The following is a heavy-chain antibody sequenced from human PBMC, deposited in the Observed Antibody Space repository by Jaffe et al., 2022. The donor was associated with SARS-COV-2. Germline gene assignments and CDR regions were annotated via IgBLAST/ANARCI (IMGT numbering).Heavy chain of an antibody. D-gene: IGHD1-7*01. J-gene: IGHJ6*02. CDR1: GFTFINYP. CDR2: ISYSGAYT. V-gene: IGHV3-23*01. Sequence: EVQVSESGGGLVQPGGSLRLSCAASGFTFINYPMTWVRQAPGKGLEWLSTISYSGAYTSYADSVKGRFTISRDNSKNTLYLQMNSLRAEDTALYYCAKDLGPSRTFAKPDKAKNYGMDVWGQGTTVTVSS. CDR3: AKDLGPSRTFAKPDKAKNYGMDV.